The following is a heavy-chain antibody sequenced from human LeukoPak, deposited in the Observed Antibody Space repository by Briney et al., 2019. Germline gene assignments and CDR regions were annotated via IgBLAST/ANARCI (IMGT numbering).Heavy chain of an antibody. CDR1: GFTFTISA. D-gene: IGHD2-15*01. V-gene: IGHV1-58*02. CDR3: ARDQGRVVHYYYYGMDL. J-gene: IGHJ6*02. CDR2: IVVGSGNT. Sequence: GTSVTVSCKASGFTFTISAMHWVRQARGQRLEWIGWIVVGSGNTNYAQKFQERVTITKDLSTSTAYMELSSLRSEDTAVYYCARDQGRVVHYYYYGMDLGARETRVTVS.